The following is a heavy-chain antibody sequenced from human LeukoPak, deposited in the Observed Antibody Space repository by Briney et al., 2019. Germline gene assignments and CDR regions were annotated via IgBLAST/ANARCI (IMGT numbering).Heavy chain of an antibody. CDR2: ISGSGGCT. J-gene: IGHJ6*02. D-gene: IGHD6-19*01. CDR3: AKVVSSGWYSYYYYGMDV. CDR1: GFTFSSYA. Sequence: GGALRLSCAASGFTFSSYAMSWVRQAPGKGLEWVSAISGSGGCTYYADSVKGRFTISRDNSKNTLYLQMNSLRAEDTAVYYCAKVVSSGWYSYYYYGMDVWGQGTTVTVSS. V-gene: IGHV3-23*01.